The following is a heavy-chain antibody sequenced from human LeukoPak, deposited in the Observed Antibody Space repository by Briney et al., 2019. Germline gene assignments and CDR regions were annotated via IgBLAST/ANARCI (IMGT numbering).Heavy chain of an antibody. CDR1: GFTVSSNY. V-gene: IGHV3-53*04. J-gene: IGHJ6*02. CDR2: IYSGGST. D-gene: IGHD6-13*01. CDR3: ARDRDAKSIAAAGYYYYGMDV. Sequence: GGSLRLSCAASGFTVSSNYMSWVRQAPGKGLEWVSVIYSGGSTYYADSVKGRFTISRHNSKNTLYLQMNSLRAEDTAVYYCARDRDAKSIAAAGYYYYGMDVWGQGTTVTVSS.